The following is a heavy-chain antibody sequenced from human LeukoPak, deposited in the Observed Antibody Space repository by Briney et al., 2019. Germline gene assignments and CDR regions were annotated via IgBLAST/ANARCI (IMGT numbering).Heavy chain of an antibody. Sequence: GASVKVSCKVSGYTLTELSMHWVRQAPGKGLEWMGGFDPEDGETIYAQKFQGRVTMTEDTSTDTAYMELSSLRSEDTAVYYCATGVRYSSSWSPGYWGQGTLVTVSS. CDR1: GYTLTELS. CDR2: FDPEDGET. V-gene: IGHV1-24*01. D-gene: IGHD6-13*01. CDR3: ATGVRYSSSWSPGY. J-gene: IGHJ4*02.